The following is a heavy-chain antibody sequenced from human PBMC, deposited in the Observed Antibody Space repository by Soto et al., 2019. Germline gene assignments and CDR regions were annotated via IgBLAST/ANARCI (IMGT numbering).Heavy chain of an antibody. V-gene: IGHV3-30*18. CDR2: ISYDGSNK. D-gene: IGHD3-22*01. CDR3: AKDAALDYYDSSGYEIDY. CDR1: GFTFSSYG. Sequence: GGSLTLSFSASGFTFSSYGMHWVRQAPGKGLEWVAVISYDGSNKYYGDSVKGRFTISRDNSKNTLYLQMNSLRAEGTAVYYCAKDAALDYYDSSGYEIDYWGQGTLVTSPQ. J-gene: IGHJ4*02.